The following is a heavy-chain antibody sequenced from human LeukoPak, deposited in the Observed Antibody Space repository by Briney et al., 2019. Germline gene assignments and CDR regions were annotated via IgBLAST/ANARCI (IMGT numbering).Heavy chain of an antibody. CDR1: GGSISSYY. J-gene: IGHJ3*02. V-gene: IGHV4-59*01. CDR2: IYYSGST. CDR3: ARDSYYYDSSGYYGCAFDI. Sequence: PSETLSLTCTVSGGSISSYYWSWIRQPPGKGLEWIGYIYYSGSTNYNPSLKSRVTISVDTSKNQFSLKLSSVTAADTAVYYCARDSYYYDSSGYYGCAFDIWGRGTMVTVSS. D-gene: IGHD3-22*01.